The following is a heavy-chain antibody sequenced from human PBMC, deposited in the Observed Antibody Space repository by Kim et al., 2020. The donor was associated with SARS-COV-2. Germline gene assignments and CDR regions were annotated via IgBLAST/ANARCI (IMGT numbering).Heavy chain of an antibody. D-gene: IGHD3-3*01. Sequence: SETLSLTCAVYGGSFSGYYWSWIRQPPGKGLEWIGEINHSGSTNYNPSLKSRVSISIDTSKNQFSLRLTSVTAADTAVFYCARGRAGVVPSPILGIGPHYEYYIMDVWGRGTTVTVSS. CDR1: GGSFSGYY. CDR2: INHSGST. J-gene: IGHJ6*02. CDR3: ARGRAGVVPSPILGIGPHYEYYIMDV. V-gene: IGHV4-34*01.